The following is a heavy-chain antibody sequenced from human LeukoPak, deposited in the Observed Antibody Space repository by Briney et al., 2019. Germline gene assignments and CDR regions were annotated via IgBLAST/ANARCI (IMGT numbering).Heavy chain of an antibody. CDR1: GYSIGSGYF. D-gene: IGHD6-6*01. J-gene: IGHJ5*01. Sequence: PSETLSLTCGVSGYSIGSGYFWAWIRQPPGKGLEWIGSMSYDGSTQYNPSLQSRVTISGDTSKNKFSLKLSSLTAADTAVYHCARASIAGVGNEPPSYWFDSWGQGTLVTVSS. CDR3: ARASIAGVGNEPPSYWFDS. V-gene: IGHV4-38-2*01. CDR2: MSYDGST.